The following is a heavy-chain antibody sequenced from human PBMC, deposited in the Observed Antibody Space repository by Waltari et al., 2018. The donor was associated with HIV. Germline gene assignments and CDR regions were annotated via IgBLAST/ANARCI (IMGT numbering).Heavy chain of an antibody. D-gene: IGHD3-22*01. J-gene: IGHJ3*01. CDR2: SYSGVST. CDR3: ARDRPNYYDSSGYSSVFDV. Sequence: QLVESGGGLIQPGGSLRLSCAASGFTVNSNYVNWVRQAPGKGVEWVSVSYSGVSTYYADSVKGRFTISRDNSKNTIYLQMNSLRAEDTAVYYCARDRPNYYDSSGYSSVFDVWGQGTMVTVSS. CDR1: GFTVNSNY. V-gene: IGHV3-53*01.